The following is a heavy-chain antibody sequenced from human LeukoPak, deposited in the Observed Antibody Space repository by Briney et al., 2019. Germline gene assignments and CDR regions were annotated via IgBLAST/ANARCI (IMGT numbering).Heavy chain of an antibody. CDR1: GGSFSGYY. Sequence: SETLSLTCAVYGGSFSGYYWSWIRQPPGKGLEWVGEINHSGSTNYNPSLKSRVTISVDTSKNQFSLKLSSVTAADTAVYYCARGRRWLQLGAFDIWGQGTMVTVSS. CDR2: INHSGST. J-gene: IGHJ3*02. CDR3: ARGRRWLQLGAFDI. D-gene: IGHD5-24*01. V-gene: IGHV4-34*01.